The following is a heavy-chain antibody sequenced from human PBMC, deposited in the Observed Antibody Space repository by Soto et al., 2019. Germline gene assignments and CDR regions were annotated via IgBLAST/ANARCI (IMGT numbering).Heavy chain of an antibody. J-gene: IGHJ4*02. D-gene: IGHD3-22*01. CDR1: GFTFIIYA. CDR3: ARSRLTYYDSTYHSGYFEY. CDR2: ISYDGSNK. Sequence: GGSLRLSCAASGFTFIIYAMHWVRQAPGKGLEWVAVISYDGSNKYYADSVKGRFTISRDNSKNTLYLQMNSLRAEDTAVYYCARSRLTYYDSTYHSGYFEYWGQGPLVTVSS. V-gene: IGHV3-30-3*01.